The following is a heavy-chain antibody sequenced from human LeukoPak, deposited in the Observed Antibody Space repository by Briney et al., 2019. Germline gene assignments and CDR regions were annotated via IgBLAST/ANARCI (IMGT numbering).Heavy chain of an antibody. CDR3: VRGGGYLPDY. V-gene: IGHV4-59*01. CDR1: GDSSSSYY. D-gene: IGHD5-12*01. Sequence: SETLSLTCTVSGDSSSSYYWGWIRQPPGKTLEWIGYIHSSGRTNYNPSLKSRVTMSVDTSKNQFSLKLSSVTAADTAVYYCVRGGGYLPDYWGQGTLVTVSS. J-gene: IGHJ4*02. CDR2: IHSSGRT.